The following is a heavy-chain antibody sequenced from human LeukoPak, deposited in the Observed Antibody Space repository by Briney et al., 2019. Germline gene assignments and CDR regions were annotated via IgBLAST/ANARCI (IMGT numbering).Heavy chain of an antibody. J-gene: IGHJ4*02. CDR1: GFTFSSYA. CDR3: ARSHQRVGIEDY. V-gene: IGHV3-48*04. Sequence: GGSLRLSCAASGFTFSSYAMSWVRQAPGKGLEWLSYISSSSSTIYYADSVRGRFTIPRDNAKNSLYLQINSLRADDTAVYYCARSHQRVGIEDYWGQGTLVTVSS. D-gene: IGHD1-26*01. CDR2: ISSSSSTI.